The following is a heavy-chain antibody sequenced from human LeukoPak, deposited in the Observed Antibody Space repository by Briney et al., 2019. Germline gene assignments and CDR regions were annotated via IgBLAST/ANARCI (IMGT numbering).Heavy chain of an antibody. D-gene: IGHD2-15*01. CDR3: ARDSSPGYCSGGSCLFDP. CDR1: GFTFSSCG. V-gene: IGHV3-33*01. J-gene: IGHJ5*02. Sequence: GGSLRLSCAASGFTFSSCGMHWVRQAPGKGLEWVAVIWYDGSNKYYADSVKGRFTISRGNSKNTLYLQMNSLRAEDTAVYYCARDSSPGYCSGGSCLFDPWGQGTLVTVSS. CDR2: IWYDGSNK.